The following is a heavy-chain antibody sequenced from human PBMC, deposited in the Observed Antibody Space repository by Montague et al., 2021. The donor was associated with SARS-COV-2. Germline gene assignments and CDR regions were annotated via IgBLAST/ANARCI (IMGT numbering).Heavy chain of an antibody. D-gene: IGHD3-3*01. CDR2: ISSSSSYI. J-gene: IGHJ4*02. CDR3: ARDARYDFWSGYYFDY. Sequence: SLRLSCAASGFTFSSYSMNWVRQAPGKGLEWVSSISSSSSYIYYADSVKGRFTISRDNAKNSLYLQMNSLRAEDTAVYYCARDARYDFWSGYYFDYWGQGTLVTASS. CDR1: GFTFSSYS. V-gene: IGHV3-21*01.